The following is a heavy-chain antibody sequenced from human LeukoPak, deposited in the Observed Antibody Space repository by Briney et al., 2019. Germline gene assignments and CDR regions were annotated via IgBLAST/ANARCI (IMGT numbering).Heavy chain of an antibody. CDR2: ISYSGIT. D-gene: IGHD6-19*01. J-gene: IGHJ5*02. Sequence: PSETLPLTCSVSGGSISGYYWSWVRQPPGKGLEWIGYISYSGITNYNPSLKSRVTISIDTSKNQFSLKVTSVTAADTAVYYCAREGQWLPDWFDPWGQGDMVTASS. CDR3: AREGQWLPDWFDP. V-gene: IGHV4-59*01. CDR1: GGSISGYY.